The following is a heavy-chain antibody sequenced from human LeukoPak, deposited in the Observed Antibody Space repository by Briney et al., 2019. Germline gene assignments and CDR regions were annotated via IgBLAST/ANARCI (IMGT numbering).Heavy chain of an antibody. D-gene: IGHD1-1*01. CDR1: GFTFNNYG. V-gene: IGHV3-23*01. J-gene: IGHJ4*02. CDR2: ISNDGST. Sequence: PGGSLRLSCAASGFTFNNYGMSCVRQAPGKGLEWVSSISNDGSTYYSHSVKGRFIISRDNSKKMVYLQMNSLRAEDTAIYYCAKGGGKYGLDYWGQGVLVTVSS. CDR3: AKGGGKYGLDY.